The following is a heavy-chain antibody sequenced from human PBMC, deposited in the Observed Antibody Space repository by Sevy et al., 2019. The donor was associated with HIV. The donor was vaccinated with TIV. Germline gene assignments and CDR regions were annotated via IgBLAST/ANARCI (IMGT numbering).Heavy chain of an antibody. CDR3: AKVSNYDSWSGYRALTNALNF. V-gene: IGHV3-23*01. J-gene: IGHJ4*02. CDR2: ISASGSSS. Sequence: GGSLRLSCAASGFIFSTRAMTWVRQAPGKALEWVSTISASGSSSILYADSVKGRFTISRDNSKNIVYLQTDSLRADDQAVYYCAKVSNYDSWSGYRALTNALNFWGQGTLVTVSS. D-gene: IGHD3-3*01. CDR1: GFIFSTRA.